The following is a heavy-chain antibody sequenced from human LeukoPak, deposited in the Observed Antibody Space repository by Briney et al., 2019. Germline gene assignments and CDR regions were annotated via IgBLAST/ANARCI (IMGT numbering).Heavy chain of an antibody. CDR3: ARAGSGSGWYFDY. CDR2: ISPYNGNT. V-gene: IGHV1-18*01. Sequence: ASVKVSCKASGYDFTSVGITWVRPAPGQGLEWMGWISPYNGNTRYAQKFQGRVAMTTDTSTTTAYMELRGLRFNDTAVYYCARAGSGSGWYFDYWGQGTLVTVSS. J-gene: IGHJ4*02. D-gene: IGHD6-19*01. CDR1: GYDFTSVG.